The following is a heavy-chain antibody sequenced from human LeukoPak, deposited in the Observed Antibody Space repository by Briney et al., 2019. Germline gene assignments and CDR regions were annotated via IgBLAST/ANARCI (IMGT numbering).Heavy chain of an antibody. Sequence: PGGSLRLSCAASGFTFSSYAMHWVRQAPGKGLEWVAVISYDGSNKYYADSVKGRFTISRDNSKNTLYLQMNSLRAEDMAVYYCAKDLGYCSGNRCLATDYWGQGTLVTVSS. J-gene: IGHJ4*02. D-gene: IGHD2-15*01. V-gene: IGHV3-30*04. CDR2: ISYDGSNK. CDR3: AKDLGYCSGNRCLATDY. CDR1: GFTFSSYA.